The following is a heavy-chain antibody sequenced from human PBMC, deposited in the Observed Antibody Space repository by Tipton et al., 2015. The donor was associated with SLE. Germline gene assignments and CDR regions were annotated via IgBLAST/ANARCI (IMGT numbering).Heavy chain of an antibody. Sequence: TLSLTCTVSGVSTSSGGYFWNWIRHYPGKGLEWIGSIHHSGTTHYNPSRKSRVTLAVDTSKNQFSLKLSVVTAADTAVYYCVSSGYPLGTFESWGQGTMVTVSS. D-gene: IGHD3-9*01. V-gene: IGHV4-31*03. CDR3: VSSGYPLGTFES. CDR2: IHHSGTT. J-gene: IGHJ3*02. CDR1: GVSTSSGGYF.